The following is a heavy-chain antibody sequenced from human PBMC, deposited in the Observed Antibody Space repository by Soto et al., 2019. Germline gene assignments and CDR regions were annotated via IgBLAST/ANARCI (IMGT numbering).Heavy chain of an antibody. CDR1: GFTFSNAW. V-gene: IGHV3-15*07. D-gene: IGHD3-10*01. CDR3: TTDSFFLEELAGGDYYGMDV. J-gene: IGHJ6*02. CDR2: IKSKTDGGTT. Sequence: EVQLVESGGGLVKPGGSLRLSCAASGFTFSNAWMNWVRQAPGKGLEWVGRIKSKTDGGTTDYAAPVKGRFTISRDDSKNTLYLQMNSLKTEDTAVYYCTTDSFFLEELAGGDYYGMDVWGQGTTVTVSS.